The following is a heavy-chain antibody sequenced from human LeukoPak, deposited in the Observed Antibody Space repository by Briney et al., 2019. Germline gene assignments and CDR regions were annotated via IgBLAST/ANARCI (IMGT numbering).Heavy chain of an antibody. CDR2: INPSVGST. V-gene: IGHV1-46*01. CDR3: ARAGRGGGFDY. Sequence: GASVKVSCKASGYTFTSYYMHWVRQAPGQGLEWMGIINPSVGSTSYAQKFQGRLTMIRDTSTSTVYMELSSLRSEDTAVYYCARAGRGGGFDYWGQGTLVIVSS. J-gene: IGHJ4*02. D-gene: IGHD1-14*01. CDR1: GYTFTSYY.